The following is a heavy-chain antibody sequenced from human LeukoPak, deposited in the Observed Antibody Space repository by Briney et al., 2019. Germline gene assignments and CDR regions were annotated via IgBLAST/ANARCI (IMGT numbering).Heavy chain of an antibody. CDR3: ARVFISSIADWFDP. CDR2: INSDGSST. Sequence: GGSLRLSCAASGSTFSSYWMHWVRQAPGKGLVWVSRINSDGSSTSYADSVKGRFTISRDNAKNTLYLQMNSLRAEDTAVYYCARVFISSIADWFDPWGQGTLVTVSS. CDR1: GSTFSSYW. V-gene: IGHV3-74*01. J-gene: IGHJ5*02. D-gene: IGHD6-6*01.